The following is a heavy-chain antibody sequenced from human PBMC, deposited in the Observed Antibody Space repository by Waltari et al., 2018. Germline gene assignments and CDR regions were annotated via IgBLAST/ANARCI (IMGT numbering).Heavy chain of an antibody. CDR3: ASGFKFFDH. Sequence: EVQVVESGGGLIQPGGSLRLSCAASGFSVSANYMNWVRQAPGKGLEWVSRIYPSGTTYYSDSVKCRFTISRDNSMNTVYLQMNSLSAEDTAVYFCASGFKFFDHWGQGTLVTVSS. CDR1: GFSVSANY. CDR2: IYPSGTT. V-gene: IGHV3-53*01. J-gene: IGHJ4*02.